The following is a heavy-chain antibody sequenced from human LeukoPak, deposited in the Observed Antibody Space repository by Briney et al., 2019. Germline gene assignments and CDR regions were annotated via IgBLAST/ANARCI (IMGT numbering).Heavy chain of an antibody. D-gene: IGHD3-22*01. J-gene: IGHJ4*02. CDR1: VGSISSSSYY. Sequence: SESLSLTCTVSVGSISSSSYYWGWIRQPPGKGLEWIGSIYYSGSTYYNPSLKSRVIISVDTSKNQFSLKVSSVTAADTAVYYCARHNYYDSSADYWGQGTLVTVSS. CDR3: ARHNYYDSSADY. V-gene: IGHV4-39*01. CDR2: IYYSGST.